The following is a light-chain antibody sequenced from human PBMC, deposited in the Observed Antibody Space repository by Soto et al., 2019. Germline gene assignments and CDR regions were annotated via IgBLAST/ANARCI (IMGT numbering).Light chain of an antibody. CDR3: QQYSNYWT. V-gene: IGKV1-5*03. CDR2: RAS. J-gene: IGKJ1*01. Sequence: DIQMTQSPSTLSASVGDRVTITCRASQGIGDWLAWYQQKPGKGPKLLIYRASNLEDGVPSRFSGGGYGTEFSLNISNLQPGDVATYYCQQYSNYWTFGQGTKVELK. CDR1: QGIGDW.